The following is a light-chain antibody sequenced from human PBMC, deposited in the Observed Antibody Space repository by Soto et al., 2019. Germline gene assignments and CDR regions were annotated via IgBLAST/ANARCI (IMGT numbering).Light chain of an antibody. CDR3: QQYGSSPTWT. CDR2: GAS. J-gene: IGKJ1*01. CDR1: QSVNNNY. V-gene: IGKV3-20*01. Sequence: EIVLTQSPGTLSLSPGERATLSCRASQSVNNNYLAWYQQKPGQAPRLLINGASSRATGIPDRFSGSGSGTDFTLSISRVEPEDFAVYYCQQYGSSPTWTFGQGTKVEIK.